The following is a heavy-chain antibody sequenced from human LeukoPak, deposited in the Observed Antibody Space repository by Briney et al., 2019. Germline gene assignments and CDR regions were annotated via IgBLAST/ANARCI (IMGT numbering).Heavy chain of an antibody. CDR2: IYHSGST. CDR3: ARHYYDSSGSAGGWFDP. V-gene: IGHV4-30-2*01. CDR1: GGSISSYS. Sequence: SETLSLTCTVSGGSISSYSWSWIRQPPGKGLEWIGYIYHSGSTYYNPSLKSRVTISVDRSKNQFSLKLSSVTAADTAVYYCARHYYDSSGSAGGWFDPWGQGTLVTVSS. J-gene: IGHJ5*02. D-gene: IGHD3-22*01.